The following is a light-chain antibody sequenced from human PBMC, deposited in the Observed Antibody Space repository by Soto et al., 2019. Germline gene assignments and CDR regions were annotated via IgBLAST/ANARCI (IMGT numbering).Light chain of an antibody. V-gene: IGLV2-14*03. CDR2: DVS. Sequence: QSALTQPASVSGSPGQSITISCTGTSSDVGGYNYVSWYQQHPGKAPTLMIYDVSNRPSGVSNRFSGSKSSNTASLTISGLQAEDEADYYCSSYTSSSLHVFGTGTKLTVL. CDR1: SSDVGGYNY. CDR3: SSYTSSSLHV. J-gene: IGLJ1*01.